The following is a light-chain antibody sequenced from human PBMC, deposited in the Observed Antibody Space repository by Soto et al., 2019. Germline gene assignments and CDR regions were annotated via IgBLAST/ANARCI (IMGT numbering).Light chain of an antibody. CDR3: QQANSFPLT. V-gene: IGKV1-12*01. Sequence: DLQMTQSPSSVSASVGDRVTITCRASQGISSLLAWYQQKPGKAPNLLIHTASSLQSGVPSRFSGSGSGTDFTLTISSPQPEDFATYYCQQANSFPLTFGGGTKVEIK. CDR1: QGISSL. J-gene: IGKJ4*01. CDR2: TAS.